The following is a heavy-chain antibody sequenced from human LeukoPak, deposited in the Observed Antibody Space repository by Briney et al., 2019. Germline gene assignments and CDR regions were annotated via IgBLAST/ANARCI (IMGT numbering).Heavy chain of an antibody. CDR1: GFTFDDYA. CDR3: AKGIRSTGTYYFDY. V-gene: IGHV3-9*01. D-gene: IGHD1-14*01. J-gene: IGHJ4*02. CDR2: ISWNSGSI. Sequence: GGSLRLSCAASGFTFDDYAMHWVRQAPGKGLEWVSGISWNSGSIGYADSVKGRFTISRDNAKNPLYLQMNSLRAEDTALYYCAKGIRSTGTYYFDYWGQGTLVTVSS.